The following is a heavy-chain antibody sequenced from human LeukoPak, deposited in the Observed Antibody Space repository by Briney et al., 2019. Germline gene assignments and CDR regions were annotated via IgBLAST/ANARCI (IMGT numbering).Heavy chain of an antibody. V-gene: IGHV4-39*01. D-gene: IGHD4-23*01. CDR3: ARHAVGYGGKLYYFDY. CDR2: IYYSGST. CDR1: GGSISSSSYY. Sequence: PSETLSLTCTVSGGSISSSSYYWGWIRQPPGKGLEWIGSIYYSGSTYYNPSLKSRVTISVDTSKNQFSLKLSSVTAADTAVYYCARHAVGYGGKLYYFDYWGQGTLVTVSS. J-gene: IGHJ4*02.